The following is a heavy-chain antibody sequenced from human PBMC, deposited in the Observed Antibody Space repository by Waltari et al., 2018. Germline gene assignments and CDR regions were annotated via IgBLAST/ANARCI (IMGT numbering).Heavy chain of an antibody. CDR1: GGTFSSYA. CDR2: IIPIFGTA. V-gene: IGHV1-69*08. CDR3: ATVATPYYDSSGGFDY. Sequence: QVQLVQSGAEVKKPGSSVKVSCKASGGTFSSYAISWVRQAPGQGLEWMGRIIPIFGTANYAQKFQGRVTITSDKSTSTAYMELSSLRSEDTAVYYCATVATPYYDSSGGFDYWGQGTLVTVSS. D-gene: IGHD3-22*01. J-gene: IGHJ4*02.